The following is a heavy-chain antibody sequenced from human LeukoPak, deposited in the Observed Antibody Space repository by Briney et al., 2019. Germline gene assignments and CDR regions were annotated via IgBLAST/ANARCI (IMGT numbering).Heavy chain of an antibody. Sequence: PSQTLSLTCTVSGGSISSYYWSWIRQPPGKGLEWIGYIYYSGSTNYNPSLKSRVTISVDTSKNQFSLKLSSVTAADTAVYYCARRRDGYNSWAFDLWGQGTMVTVSS. CDR1: GGSISSYY. V-gene: IGHV4-59*08. CDR2: IYYSGST. CDR3: ARRRDGYNSWAFDL. D-gene: IGHD5-24*01. J-gene: IGHJ3*01.